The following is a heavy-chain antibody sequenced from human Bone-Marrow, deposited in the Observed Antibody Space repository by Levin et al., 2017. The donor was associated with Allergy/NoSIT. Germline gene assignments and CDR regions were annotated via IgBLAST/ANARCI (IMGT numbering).Heavy chain of an antibody. CDR1: GYTFTGYY. CDR3: ARAGDIVLVPAAILFDY. Sequence: GASVKVSCKASGYTFTGYYMHWVRQAPGQGLEWMGWINPNSGGTNYAQKFQGWVTMTRDTSISTAYMELSRLRSDDTAVYYCARAGDIVLVPAAILFDYWGQGTLVTVSS. V-gene: IGHV1-2*04. J-gene: IGHJ4*02. D-gene: IGHD2-2*01. CDR2: INPNSGGT.